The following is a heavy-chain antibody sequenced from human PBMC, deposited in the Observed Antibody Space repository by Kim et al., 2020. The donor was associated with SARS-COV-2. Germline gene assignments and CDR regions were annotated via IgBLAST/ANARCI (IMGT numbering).Heavy chain of an antibody. CDR2: ISSSGSTI. CDR1: GFTFSSYE. D-gene: IGHD3-10*01. V-gene: IGHV3-48*03. J-gene: IGHJ3*02. Sequence: GGSLRLSCAVSGFTFSSYEMNWVRQAPGKGLEWVSYISSSGSTIYYADSVKGRFTISRDNAKNSLYLQMNSLRAEDTAVYYCARPDYYGSGSYPDAFDIWGQGTLVTVSS. CDR3: ARPDYYGSGSYPDAFDI.